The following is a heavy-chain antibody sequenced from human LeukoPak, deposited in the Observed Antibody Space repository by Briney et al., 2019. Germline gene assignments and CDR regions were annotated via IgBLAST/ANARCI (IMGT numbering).Heavy chain of an antibody. CDR2: IYYSGST. Sequence: PSETLSLTCTVSGGSISSSSYYWGWIRQPPGKGLEWIGSIYYSGSTYYNPSLRSRVTISVDTSKNQFSLKLSSVTAADTAVYYCARDLGLRYFDYWGQGTLVTVSS. J-gene: IGHJ4*02. V-gene: IGHV4-39*07. CDR3: ARDLGLRYFDY. CDR1: GGSISSSSYY. D-gene: IGHD3-9*01.